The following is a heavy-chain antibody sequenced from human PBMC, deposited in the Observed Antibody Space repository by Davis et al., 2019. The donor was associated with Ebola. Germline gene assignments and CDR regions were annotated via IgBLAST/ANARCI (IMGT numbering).Heavy chain of an antibody. V-gene: IGHV3-73*01. Sequence: PGGSLRLSCAASGFTFSGSAMHWVRQASGKGLEWVGRIRSKANSYATAYAASVKGRFTISRDDSKNSLYLQMNSLKTEDTAVYYCGRMGGVGYYYAMDAWGQGTTVTVSS. J-gene: IGHJ6*02. CDR1: GFTFSGSA. CDR2: IRSKANSYAT. CDR3: GRMGGVGYYYAMDA. D-gene: IGHD3-16*01.